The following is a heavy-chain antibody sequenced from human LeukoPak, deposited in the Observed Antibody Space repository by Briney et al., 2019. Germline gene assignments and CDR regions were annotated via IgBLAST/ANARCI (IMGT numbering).Heavy chain of an antibody. CDR3: ARDSAAAGTGYNWFDP. Sequence: PSETLSLTCTVSGYSISSGYYWGWIRQPPGKGLEWIGYIYYSGSTNYNPSLKSRVTISVDTSKNQFSLKLSSVTAADTAVYYCARDSAAAGTGYNWFDPWGQGTLVTVSS. D-gene: IGHD6-13*01. V-gene: IGHV4-38-2*02. CDR1: GYSISSGYY. J-gene: IGHJ5*02. CDR2: IYYSGST.